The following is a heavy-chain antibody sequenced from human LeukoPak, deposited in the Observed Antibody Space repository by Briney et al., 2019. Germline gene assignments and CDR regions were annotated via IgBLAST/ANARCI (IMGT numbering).Heavy chain of an antibody. CDR3: ARGRWKRQDYYDSSGFTAFDI. J-gene: IGHJ3*02. V-gene: IGHV3-21*01. CDR1: GFTFGSYS. D-gene: IGHD3-22*01. Sequence: GGSLKLSCAASGFTFGSYSMNWVRQAPGKGLEWVSSISSSSSYIYYADSVKGRFTISRDNAKNSLYLQMNSLRAEDTAVYYCARGRWKRQDYYDSSGFTAFDIWGQGTMVTVSS. CDR2: ISSSSSYI.